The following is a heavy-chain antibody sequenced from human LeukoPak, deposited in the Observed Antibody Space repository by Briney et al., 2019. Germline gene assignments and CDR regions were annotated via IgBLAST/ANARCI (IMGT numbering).Heavy chain of an antibody. CDR2: INSDGSST. V-gene: IGHV3-74*01. D-gene: IGHD4-23*01. Sequence: PGGSLRLSCAASGFTFSSYWMHWVRQAPGKGLVWVSRINSDGSSTSYADSVEGRFTIPRDNAKNTLYLQMNSLRAEDTAVYYCTRGTVVTPRPFDYWGQGTLVTVSS. CDR1: GFTFSSYW. J-gene: IGHJ4*02. CDR3: TRGTVVTPRPFDY.